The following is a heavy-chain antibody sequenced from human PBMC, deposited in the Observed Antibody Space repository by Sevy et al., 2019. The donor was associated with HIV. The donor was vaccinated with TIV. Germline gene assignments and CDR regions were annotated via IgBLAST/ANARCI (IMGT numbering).Heavy chain of an antibody. CDR2: ISSSSSYT. Sequence: GGSLRLSCAASGLTFSDYYMSWIRQAPGKGLEWVSDISSSSSYTNYADSVKGRFTISRDNAKNSLYLQMNSLRAEDTAVYYCARVSHCSSTSCYSVVYYYGMDVWGQGTTVTVSS. CDR3: ARVSHCSSTSCYSVVYYYGMDV. D-gene: IGHD2-2*01. J-gene: IGHJ6*02. CDR1: GLTFSDYY. V-gene: IGHV3-11*06.